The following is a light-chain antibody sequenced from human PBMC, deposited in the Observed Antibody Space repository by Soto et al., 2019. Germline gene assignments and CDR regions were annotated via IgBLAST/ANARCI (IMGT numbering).Light chain of an antibody. Sequence: IQMTQSPSSLSASVRDRVTITGRASQDIGNDLGWYQQKPGKAPNLLIYAASSLRSGVPSRFSGSGSGTHFTLTINSLQAEDSATYFCLQDYTYPWTFGQGTKVDIK. CDR3: LQDYTYPWT. CDR2: AAS. CDR1: QDIGND. V-gene: IGKV1-6*02. J-gene: IGKJ1*01.